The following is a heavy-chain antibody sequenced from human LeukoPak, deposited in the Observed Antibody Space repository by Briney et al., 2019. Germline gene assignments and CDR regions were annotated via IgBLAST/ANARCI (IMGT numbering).Heavy chain of an antibody. CDR3: ATHRTTVITGLVY. Sequence: ASVKVSCKVSGYTLTDLSTHWVRPAPGKGLEWMGGLDPADDETIYAQKFQGRVTMTEDTSTDTAYMELNSLRSEDTAVYYCATHRTTVITGLVYWGQGTLVSVSS. J-gene: IGHJ4*02. V-gene: IGHV1-24*01. CDR2: LDPADDET. D-gene: IGHD4-17*01. CDR1: GYTLTDLS.